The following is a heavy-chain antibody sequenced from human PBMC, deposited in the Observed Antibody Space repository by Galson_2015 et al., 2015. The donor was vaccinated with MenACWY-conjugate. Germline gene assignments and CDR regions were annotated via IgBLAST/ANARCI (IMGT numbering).Heavy chain of an antibody. D-gene: IGHD3-16*01. V-gene: IGHV3-74*01. CDR3: ARSYVPGSGRRNYYKDV. CDR2: VNSDGSGT. Sequence: SLRLSCAASGFTFSSYRMHWVHQAPGKGLVWVSRVNSDGSGTGYADSVKGRFTISRDNAKNMLFLQMNSLKVEDTAVYYCARSYVPGSGRRNYYKDVWGRGTTVTVSS. J-gene: IGHJ6*03. CDR1: GFTFSSYR.